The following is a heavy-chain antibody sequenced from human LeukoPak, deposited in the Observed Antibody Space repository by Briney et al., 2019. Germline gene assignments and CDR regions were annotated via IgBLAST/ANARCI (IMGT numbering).Heavy chain of an antibody. CDR1: GGSFIPYY. Sequence: ASETLSLTCAVYGGSFIPYYWSWIRQPPAKGLEWIGEINHSGSTNYNPSLKSRVTISVDTSKNQFSLKLSSVTAADTAVYYCARGGFYCGGDCYVDYWGQGTLVTVSS. CDR3: ARGGFYCGGDCYVDY. V-gene: IGHV4-34*01. J-gene: IGHJ4*02. D-gene: IGHD2-21*02. CDR2: INHSGST.